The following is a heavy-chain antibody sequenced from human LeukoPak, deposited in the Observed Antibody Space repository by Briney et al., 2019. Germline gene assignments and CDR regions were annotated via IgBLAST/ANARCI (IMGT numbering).Heavy chain of an antibody. Sequence: VASVKVSCKASGGTFSSYAISWVRQAPGQGLEWMGGIIPIFGTANYAQKFQGRVTITADESTSTAYMELSSLRSEDTAVYYCASWQQWLAPAGYGMDVWGQGTTVTVSS. CDR2: IIPIFGTA. CDR1: GGTFSSYA. CDR3: ASWQQWLAPAGYGMDV. V-gene: IGHV1-69*01. J-gene: IGHJ6*02. D-gene: IGHD6-19*01.